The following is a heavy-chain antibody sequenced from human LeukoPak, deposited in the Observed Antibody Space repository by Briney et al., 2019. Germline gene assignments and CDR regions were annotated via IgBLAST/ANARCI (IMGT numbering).Heavy chain of an antibody. J-gene: IGHJ6*03. CDR2: INWNGGST. V-gene: IGHV3-20*04. CDR3: ARALRGYYYYYMDV. CDR1: GFTFSSYA. Sequence: GGSLRLSCAASGFTFSSYAMHWVRQAPGKGLEWVSGINWNGGSTGYADSVKGRFTISRDNAKNSLYLQMNSLRAEDTALYYCARALRGYYYYYMDVWGKGTTVTVSS.